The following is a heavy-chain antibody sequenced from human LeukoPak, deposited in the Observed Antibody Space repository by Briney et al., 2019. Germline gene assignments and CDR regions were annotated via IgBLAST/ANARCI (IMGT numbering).Heavy chain of an antibody. CDR1: GNSFTSYW. CDR2: IYPGDSDT. J-gene: IGHJ4*02. Sequence: PGESLKISCKGSGNSFTSYWIGWVRQMPGKGLEWMGIIYPGDSDTRYSPSFQGQVTISADKSINTAYLQWSSLRASDTAIYYCARRAYGGNSAVDYWGQGTLVTVSS. CDR3: ARRAYGGNSAVDY. D-gene: IGHD4-23*01. V-gene: IGHV5-51*01.